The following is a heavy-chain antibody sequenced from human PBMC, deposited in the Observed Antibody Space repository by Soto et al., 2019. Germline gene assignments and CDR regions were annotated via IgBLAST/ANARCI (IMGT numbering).Heavy chain of an antibody. Sequence: LSLTCAVYCGSFSGYSWSWIRQPPGKGLEWVGEIKHSGCTNYNPSLKSRVTISVDTSKNQFSLKLSSVTAADTAVYYCAFFAAAGSGSYYKRRYYYGMDVWGQGTTVTVSS. CDR2: IKHSGCT. D-gene: IGHD3-10*01. J-gene: IGHJ6*02. V-gene: IGHV4-34*01. CDR1: CGSFSGYS. CDR3: AFFAAAGSGSYYKRRYYYGMDV.